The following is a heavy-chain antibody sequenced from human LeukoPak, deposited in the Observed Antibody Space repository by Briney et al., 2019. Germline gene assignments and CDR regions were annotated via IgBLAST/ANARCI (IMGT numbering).Heavy chain of an antibody. CDR1: GGSFSSEA. D-gene: IGHD2-15*01. J-gene: IGHJ4*02. CDR2: IIPIFGTP. Sequence: GSSVKVSCKAFGGSFSSEAVSWVRQAPGQGLEWMGGIIPIFGTPNYAQKFQGRVTITTAESTSTAYMEVSSLRSEDTAVYYCGKKAGDCGGGSCYSIDYWGQGTLVTVSS. CDR3: GKKAGDCGGGSCYSIDY. V-gene: IGHV1-69*05.